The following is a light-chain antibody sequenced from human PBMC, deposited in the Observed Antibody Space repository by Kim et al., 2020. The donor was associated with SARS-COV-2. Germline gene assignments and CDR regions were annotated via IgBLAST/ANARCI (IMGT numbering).Light chain of an antibody. CDR3: CSYAGSSTFYV. V-gene: IGLV2-23*02. J-gene: IGLJ1*01. CDR1: SSDVGSCNL. CDR2: EVS. Sequence: QALTISCTGTSSDVGSCNLVAWYQQHPGKAPKLMIYEVSKRPSGVSNRFSGSKSGNTASLTISGLQAEDEADYYCCSYAGSSTFYVFGTGTKVTVL.